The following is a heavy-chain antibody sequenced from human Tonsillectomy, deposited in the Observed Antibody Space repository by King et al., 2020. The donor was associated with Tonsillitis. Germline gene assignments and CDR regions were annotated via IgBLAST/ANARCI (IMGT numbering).Heavy chain of an antibody. V-gene: IGHV4-39*01. Sequence: QLQESGPGLVKPSETLSLTCTVSGGSISSSSYYWGWVRQPPGKGLGWIGSIYYSGSTYYNPSLKSLVTISVDTSKNQFSLKLSSVTAADTAVYYCARVKFNYYMDVWGKGTTVTVTS. CDR3: ARVKFNYYMDV. D-gene: IGHD2-21*01. CDR2: IYYSGST. CDR1: GGSISSSSYY. J-gene: IGHJ6*03.